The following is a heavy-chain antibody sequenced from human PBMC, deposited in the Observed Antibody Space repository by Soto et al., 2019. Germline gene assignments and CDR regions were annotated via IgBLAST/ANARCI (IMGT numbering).Heavy chain of an antibody. Sequence: GGSLRLSCAASGFTFSSYAMHWVRQAPGKGLEWVAVISYDGSNKYYADSVKGRFTISRDNSKNTLYLQMNSLRAEDTAVYYCARDNDMDFHLDVWGQGTTVTVSS. CDR3: ARDNDMDFHLDV. J-gene: IGHJ6*02. V-gene: IGHV3-30-3*01. D-gene: IGHD3-3*01. CDR2: ISYDGSNK. CDR1: GFTFSSYA.